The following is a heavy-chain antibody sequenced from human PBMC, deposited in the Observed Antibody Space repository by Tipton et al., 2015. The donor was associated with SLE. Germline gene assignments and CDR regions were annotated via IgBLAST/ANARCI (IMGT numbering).Heavy chain of an antibody. D-gene: IGHD6-25*01. Sequence: TLSLTCTVSGGSISSGSYYWSWIRQPAGKGLEWIGHIYTSGSTNYNPSLTSRVTISVDTSKNQFSLKLSSVTAADTAVYYCARDRVYSSGIDPWGQGTLVTVSS. V-gene: IGHV4-61*09. CDR2: IYTSGST. J-gene: IGHJ5*02. CDR1: GGSISSGSYY. CDR3: ARDRVYSSGIDP.